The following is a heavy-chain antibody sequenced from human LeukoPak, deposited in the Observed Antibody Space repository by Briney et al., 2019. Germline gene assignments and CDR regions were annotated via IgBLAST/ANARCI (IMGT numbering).Heavy chain of an antibody. CDR1: GFTFSSYA. J-gene: IGHJ4*02. D-gene: IGHD3-10*01. Sequence: GRSLRLSCAASGFTFSSYAMHWVRQAPGKGLEWVAVISNDGSNKYYADSVKGRFPISRDNSKNTLYLQMNSLRAEDTAVYYCAREWGNYYGSGSYWGIPYYFDYWGQGTLVTVSS. CDR3: AREWGNYYGSGSYWGIPYYFDY. CDR2: ISNDGSNK. V-gene: IGHV3-30*01.